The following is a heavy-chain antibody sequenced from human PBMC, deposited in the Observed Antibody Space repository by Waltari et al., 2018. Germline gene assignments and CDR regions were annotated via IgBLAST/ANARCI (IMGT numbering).Heavy chain of an antibody. CDR3: ARGSTGYVRVWDC. CDR1: GLSVSAYW. J-gene: IGHJ4*02. Sequence: EVQLMELGGGLLQPGGSRRLACAASGLSVSAYWSTWVGPAPGKGLGWVANIKYDGSATYHVDSVNGRFTISRDNAKNSLYLQMNDVSAEDTAIYYCARGSTGYVRVWDCWGQGTVVTVSS. D-gene: IGHD2-2*01. CDR2: IKYDGSAT. V-gene: IGHV3-7*03.